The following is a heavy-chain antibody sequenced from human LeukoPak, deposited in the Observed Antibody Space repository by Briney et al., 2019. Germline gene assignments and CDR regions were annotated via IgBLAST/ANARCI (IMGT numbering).Heavy chain of an antibody. D-gene: IGHD5-24*01. CDR1: GFTFANYW. CDR3: ARDGRDGQNDF. J-gene: IGHJ4*02. V-gene: IGHV3-7*01. Sequence: GGSLRLSCAASGFTFANYWMSWVRQAPGKGLEWVANIKQVGSEKKYVDYVKGRFTVSRENAKNSLSLEISSLRAEDTAVYYCARDGRDGQNDFWGQGTLVTVSS. CDR2: IKQVGSEK.